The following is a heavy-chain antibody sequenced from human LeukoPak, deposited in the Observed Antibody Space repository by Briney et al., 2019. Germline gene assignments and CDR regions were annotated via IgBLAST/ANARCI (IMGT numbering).Heavy chain of an antibody. V-gene: IGHV4-30-2*01. D-gene: IGHD3-22*01. CDR3: ARDRFDSSGYNYYGVDV. Sequence: SQTLSLTCAVSGGSISSGGYSWGWIRQPPGKGLEWIGYIYHSGSTYYNPSLKSRVTISVDRSKNQFSLKLSSVTAADTAVYYCARDRFDSSGYNYYGVDVWGQGTTVTVSS. J-gene: IGHJ6*02. CDR1: GGSISSGGYS. CDR2: IYHSGST.